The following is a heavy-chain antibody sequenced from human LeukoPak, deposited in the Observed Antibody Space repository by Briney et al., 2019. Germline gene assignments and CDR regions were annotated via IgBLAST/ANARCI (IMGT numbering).Heavy chain of an antibody. Sequence: GGSLRLSCAASGFIFSDYAMNWVRQAPGKGLEWISHISGDSITTYDADSVKGRFTISRDNAKNSLYLQMNSLRAEDTALYYCAKDFDSSGYEVDYWGQGTLVTVSS. CDR3: AKDFDSSGYEVDY. J-gene: IGHJ4*02. V-gene: IGHV3-48*04. CDR2: ISGDSITT. CDR1: GFIFSDYA. D-gene: IGHD3-22*01.